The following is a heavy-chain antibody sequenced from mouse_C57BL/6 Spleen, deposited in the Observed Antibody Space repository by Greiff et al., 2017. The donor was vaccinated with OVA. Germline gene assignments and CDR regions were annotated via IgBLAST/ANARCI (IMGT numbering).Heavy chain of an antibody. CDR3: ARGGYGYDWDYAMGY. CDR1: GYTFTDYN. V-gene: IGHV1-22*01. D-gene: IGHD2-2*01. J-gene: IGHJ4*01. CDR2: INPNNGGT. Sequence: EVQLQQSGPELVQPGASATMSCKASGYTFTDYNMHWVKQSHGKSLEWIGYINPNNGGTSYNQKFKGKATLTVNKSSSTAYMGLRVLTSEDSAVYYCARGGYGYDWDYAMGYWGQGTSVTVSS.